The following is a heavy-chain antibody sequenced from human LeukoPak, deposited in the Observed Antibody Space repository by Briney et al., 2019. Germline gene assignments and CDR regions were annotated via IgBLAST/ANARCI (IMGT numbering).Heavy chain of an antibody. CDR1: GGSISSGGYS. CDR3: AGAIDAFDI. J-gene: IGHJ3*02. Sequence: SQTLSLTCAVSGGSISSGGYSWSWIRQPPGKGLEWIGYIYHSGSTYYNPSLKSRVTISVDRSKNQFSLKLSSVTAADTAVYYCAGAIDAFDIWGQGTMVTVSS. V-gene: IGHV4-30-2*01. CDR2: IYHSGST.